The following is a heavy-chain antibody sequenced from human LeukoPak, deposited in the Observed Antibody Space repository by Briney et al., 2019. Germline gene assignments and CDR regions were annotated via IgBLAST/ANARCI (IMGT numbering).Heavy chain of an antibody. CDR1: GFTFSSYS. D-gene: IGHD3-22*01. CDR3: AREVGGYYYDSSGYYYP. V-gene: IGHV3-21*04. J-gene: IGHJ5*02. CDR2: ISSSSYI. Sequence: GGSLRLSCAASGFTFSSYSMNWVRQAPGKGLEWVSSISSSSYIYYADSVKGRFTISRDNAKNSLYLQMNSLRAEDTAVYYCAREVGGYYYDSSGYYYPWGQGTLVTVSS.